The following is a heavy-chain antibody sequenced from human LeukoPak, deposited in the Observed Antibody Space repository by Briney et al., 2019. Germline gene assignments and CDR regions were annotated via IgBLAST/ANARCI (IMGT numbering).Heavy chain of an antibody. J-gene: IGHJ5*02. D-gene: IGHD3-10*01. CDR1: GGSISSGSYY. CDR3: ARSSRLNYYGSGSYYITSVRNWFDP. V-gene: IGHV4-61*02. Sequence: SQTLSLTCTVSGGSISSGSYYWSWIRQPAGKGLEWIGRISISGSTNYNPSLRSQVTMSVDTSKNQFSLKLSSVTAADTAVYYCARSSRLNYYGSGSYYITSVRNWFDPWGQGTLVTVSS. CDR2: ISISGST.